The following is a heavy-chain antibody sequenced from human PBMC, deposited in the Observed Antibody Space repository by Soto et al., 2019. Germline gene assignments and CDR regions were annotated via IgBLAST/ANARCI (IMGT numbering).Heavy chain of an antibody. Sequence: EVQLLESGGGLVQPGGSLRLSCAASGFIFSNYAMSWVRQAPGKGLEWVSAISGSGVDTYYADSVKGRFTFSRDNSRSTLYLQMNSLRAEDTAIYYCAKDLGMGGGSCSDYWGQGTVVTVSS. D-gene: IGHD2-15*01. V-gene: IGHV3-23*01. CDR2: ISGSGVDT. J-gene: IGHJ4*02. CDR1: GFIFSNYA. CDR3: AKDLGMGGGSCSDY.